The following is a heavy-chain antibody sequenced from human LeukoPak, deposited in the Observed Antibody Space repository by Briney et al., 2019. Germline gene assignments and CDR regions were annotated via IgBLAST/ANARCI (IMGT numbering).Heavy chain of an antibody. CDR2: INPNSGGT. Sequence: ASVKVSCKASGYTFTGFYMHWVRQAAGQGLEWMGWINPNSGGTNYAQKFQGRVAMTRDTSISTAYMELSRLRSDDTAVYYCARPQGPAYYYDGSGYSSDYYYGMDVWGQGTTVTVSS. J-gene: IGHJ6*02. CDR3: ARPQGPAYYYDGSGYSSDYYYGMDV. D-gene: IGHD3-22*01. V-gene: IGHV1-2*02. CDR1: GYTFTGFY.